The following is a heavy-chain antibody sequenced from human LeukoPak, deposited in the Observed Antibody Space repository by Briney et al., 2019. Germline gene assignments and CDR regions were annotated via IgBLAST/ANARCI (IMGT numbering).Heavy chain of an antibody. Sequence: GGSLRLSCAASGFTFSSYETNWVRQAPGKGLEYVSAITSNGDSKYYASSVKGRFTISRDNYKNTLYLQMGSLTTEDVALYYCAREFCDTNNCYKAALAYWGQGTLVSVSS. J-gene: IGHJ4*02. CDR1: GFTFSSYE. CDR3: AREFCDTNNCYKAALAY. CDR2: ITSNGDSK. V-gene: IGHV3-64*01. D-gene: IGHD2-2*02.